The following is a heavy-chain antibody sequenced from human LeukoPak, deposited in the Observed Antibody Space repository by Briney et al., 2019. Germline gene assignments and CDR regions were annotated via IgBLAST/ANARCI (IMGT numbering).Heavy chain of an antibody. CDR2: IYHSGST. J-gene: IGHJ6*03. D-gene: IGHD6-13*01. Sequence: SETLSLTCTVSGGPISSYYWSWIRQPPGKGLEWIGYIYHSGSTNYNPSLKSRVTISVDTSKNQFSLKLSSVTAADTAVDYCARDVGDLRDSSPYYYYYMDVWGKGTTVTVSS. V-gene: IGHV4-59*01. CDR1: GGPISSYY. CDR3: ARDVGDLRDSSPYYYYYMDV.